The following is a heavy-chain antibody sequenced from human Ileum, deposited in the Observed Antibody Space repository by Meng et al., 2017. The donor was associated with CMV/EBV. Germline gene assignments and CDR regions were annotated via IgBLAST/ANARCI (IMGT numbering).Heavy chain of an antibody. D-gene: IGHD2-2*01. V-gene: IGHV3-7*01. CDR2: IHQDGTDQ. Sequence: GESLKISCAASGFTFDDYTMNWVRQAPGKGLEWVANIHQDGTDQHYVASVKGRVTISSDNATNTLYLQMNSLRAEDTAVYYCARVVLVCSSFYYHKPLDCWGQGTLVTVSS. CDR1: GFTFDDYT. J-gene: IGHJ4*02. CDR3: ARVVLVCSSFYYHKPLDC.